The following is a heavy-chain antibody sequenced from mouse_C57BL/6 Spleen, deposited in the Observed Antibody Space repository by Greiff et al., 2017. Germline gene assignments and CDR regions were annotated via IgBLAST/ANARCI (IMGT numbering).Heavy chain of an antibody. CDR1: GFTFSDYY. Sequence: EVQRVESGGGLVQPGGSLKLSCAASGFTFSDYYMYWVRQTPEKRLEWVAYISNGGGSTYYPDTVKGRFTISRDNAKNTLYLQMSRLKSEDTAMYYCARHVPADYWGQGTSVTVSS. CDR3: ARHVPADY. J-gene: IGHJ4*01. CDR2: ISNGGGST. V-gene: IGHV5-12*01.